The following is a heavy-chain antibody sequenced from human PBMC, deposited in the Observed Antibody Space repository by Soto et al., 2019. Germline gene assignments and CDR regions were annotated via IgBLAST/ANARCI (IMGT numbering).Heavy chain of an antibody. CDR2: ITSNGGST. Sequence: GRPMRLYCSASGFKFSSYVMNWGRQAPGKGLEYVSGITSNGGSTFYADSVKGRFTISRDNSKNTLYLQVNSLRAEDTAVYYCAKDQAYFDWLLIFDYWGQGTPVTVSS. D-gene: IGHD3-9*01. J-gene: IGHJ4*02. CDR1: GFKFSSYV. CDR3: AKDQAYFDWLLIFDY. V-gene: IGHV3-64*04.